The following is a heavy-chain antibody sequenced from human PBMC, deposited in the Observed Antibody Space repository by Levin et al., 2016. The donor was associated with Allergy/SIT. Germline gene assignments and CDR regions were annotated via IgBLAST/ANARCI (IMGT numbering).Heavy chain of an antibody. J-gene: IGHJ4*02. D-gene: IGHD1-26*01. CDR2: ISSSSSYI. CDR1: GFTFSSYS. Sequence: LSLTCAASGFTFSSYSMNWVRQAPGKGLEWVSSISSSSSYIYYADSVKGRFTISRDNAKNSLYLQMNSLRAEDTAVYYCARDQGSGSYEFDYWGQGTLVTVSS. V-gene: IGHV3-21*01. CDR3: ARDQGSGSYEFDY.